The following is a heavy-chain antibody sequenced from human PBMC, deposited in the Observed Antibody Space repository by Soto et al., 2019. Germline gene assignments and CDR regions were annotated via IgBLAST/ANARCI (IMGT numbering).Heavy chain of an antibody. CDR3: AKAFGTTVTTLLGN. V-gene: IGHV3-23*01. D-gene: IGHD4-17*01. CDR2: ISNSGSSI. Sequence: DVQLLESGGGLVQPGGSLRLSCEVSGFTFSSYAMNWVRQAPGKGLEWVSGISNSGSSIQHADSVKGRFTVSRDNSKNTLYLQMNSLRVEDTAVYYCAKAFGTTVTTLLGNWGQGTLVTVSS. J-gene: IGHJ4*02. CDR1: GFTFSSYA.